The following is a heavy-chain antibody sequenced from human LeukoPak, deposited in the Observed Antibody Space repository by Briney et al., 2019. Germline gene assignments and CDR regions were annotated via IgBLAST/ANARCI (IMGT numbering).Heavy chain of an antibody. CDR1: GYTFTSYG. Sequence: ASVKVSCKASGYTFTSYGISWVRQAPGQGLEWMGWISAYNGNTNYAQKLQGRVTMTTDTSTSTAYMELGSLRSDDTAVYYCARDRDSSSWSYYYYYGMDVWGQGTTVTVSS. CDR2: ISAYNGNT. CDR3: ARDRDSSSWSYYYYYGMDV. D-gene: IGHD6-13*01. J-gene: IGHJ6*02. V-gene: IGHV1-18*01.